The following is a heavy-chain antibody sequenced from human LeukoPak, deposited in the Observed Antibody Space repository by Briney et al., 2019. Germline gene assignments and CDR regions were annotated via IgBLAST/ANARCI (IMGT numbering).Heavy chain of an antibody. J-gene: IGHJ5*02. D-gene: IGHD1-20*01. V-gene: IGHV1-69*04. CDR3: ARQYNWNPNNWFDP. Sequence: SVKVSCKASGGTFSSYAISWVRQAPGQGLEWIGRIIPILGIANYAQKFQGRVTITADKSTSTAYMELSSLRSEDTAVYYCARQYNWNPNNWFDPWGQGTLVAVSS. CDR2: IIPILGIA. CDR1: GGTFSSYA.